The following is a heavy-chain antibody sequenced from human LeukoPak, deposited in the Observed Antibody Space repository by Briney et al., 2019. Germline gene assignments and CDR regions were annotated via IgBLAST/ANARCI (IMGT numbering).Heavy chain of an antibody. Sequence: GGSLRLSCAASGFTFSSYWMPWVRQAPGKGLVWVSRINSDGSSTSYADSVKGRFTISRDNAKNTLSLQMNSLRAEDTAVYYCARDGIPGSHGYWGQGTLVTVSS. V-gene: IGHV3-74*01. J-gene: IGHJ4*02. D-gene: IGHD2-15*01. CDR2: INSDGSST. CDR1: GFTFSSYW. CDR3: ARDGIPGSHGY.